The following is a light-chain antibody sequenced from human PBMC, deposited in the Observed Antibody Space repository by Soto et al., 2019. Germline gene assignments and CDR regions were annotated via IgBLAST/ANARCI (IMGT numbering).Light chain of an antibody. CDR2: KAS. Sequence: DIHMSQSASTLSASVGYRFTITCRASQSISSWLAWYQQKPGKAPKLLIYKASSLESGVPSRFSGSGSGTEFTLTISSLQPDDFATYYCQQYNSYPITFGQGTRLEIK. CDR3: QQYNSYPIT. J-gene: IGKJ5*01. CDR1: QSISSW. V-gene: IGKV1-5*03.